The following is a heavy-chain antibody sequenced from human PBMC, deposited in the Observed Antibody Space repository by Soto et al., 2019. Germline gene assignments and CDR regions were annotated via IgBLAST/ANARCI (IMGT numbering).Heavy chain of an antibody. J-gene: IGHJ1*01. V-gene: IGHV1-69*12. D-gene: IGHD3-22*01. CDR1: GGTFSSYA. Sequence: QVQLVQSGAEVKKPGSSVKVSCKASGGTFSSYAISWVRQAPGQGLEWMGGIIPIFGTANYAQKFQGRVTXSAXEXTSTAYMELSSLRSEDTAVYYCASSTDYYDSSGYGRWGQGTLVTVSS. CDR3: ASSTDYYDSSGYGR. CDR2: IIPIFGTA.